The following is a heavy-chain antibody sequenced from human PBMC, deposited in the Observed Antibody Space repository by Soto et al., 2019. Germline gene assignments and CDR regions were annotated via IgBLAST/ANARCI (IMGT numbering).Heavy chain of an antibody. D-gene: IGHD6-19*01. J-gene: IGHJ2*01. CDR1: GFTFSSYG. CDR3: ARVPGYSSGWYWYFDL. V-gene: IGHV3-33*01. CDR2: IWYDGSNK. Sequence: QGQLVESGGGVVQPGRSLSLSYAASGFTFSSYGMHWVRQAPGKGLEWVAVIWYDGSNKYYADSVKGRFTISRDNSKNTVHLQMNSLRAEDTAVYYCARVPGYSSGWYWYFDLWGRGTLVTVSS.